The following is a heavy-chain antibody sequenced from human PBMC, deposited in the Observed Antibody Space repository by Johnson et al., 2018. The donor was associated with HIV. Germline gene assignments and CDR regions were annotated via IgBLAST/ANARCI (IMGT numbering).Heavy chain of an antibody. CDR3: ARDRGYSGSYFGAFDI. CDR2: VSDDGSNT. CDR1: GFIFSNYG. D-gene: IGHD1-26*01. J-gene: IGHJ3*02. Sequence: QMLLVESGGGVVQPGRSLRLSCAASGFIFSNYGMHWVRQAPGKGLEWVAVVSDDGSNTYYSDSLKGRFTISRDNSKNSLYLQMNSLRAEDTAVYYCARDRGYSGSYFGAFDIWGQGTMVTVSS. V-gene: IGHV3-30*03.